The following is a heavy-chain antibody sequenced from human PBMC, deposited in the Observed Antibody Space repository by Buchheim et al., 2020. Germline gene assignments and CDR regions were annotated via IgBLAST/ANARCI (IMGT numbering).Heavy chain of an antibody. J-gene: IGHJ4*02. Sequence: QLQLQESGPGLVKPSETLALTCHVSGGSISSSDHYWGWIRQSPGKGLEWIASVFYTGRTYENPSLERRVTISVDRSKNLFSLKLSSVTASDTALYYCARHEVVGGSLVDMWGQGT. CDR1: GGSISSSDHY. V-gene: IGHV4-39*01. D-gene: IGHD1-26*01. CDR3: ARHEVVGGSLVDM. CDR2: VFYTGRT.